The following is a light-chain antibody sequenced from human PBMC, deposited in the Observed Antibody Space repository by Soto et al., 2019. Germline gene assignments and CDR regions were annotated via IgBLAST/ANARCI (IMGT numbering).Light chain of an antibody. CDR3: QQYSALPMT. CDR2: DAS. V-gene: IGKV3-15*01. Sequence: EIVMTQSPATLSVSPGERATLSCRASQSVSSNLAWYQQKPGQAPRLLIYDASTRATVIPARFSGSGSGTEFTLTISSLQSEDFAVYYCQQYSALPMTFGQGTRLEIK. CDR1: QSVSSN. J-gene: IGKJ5*01.